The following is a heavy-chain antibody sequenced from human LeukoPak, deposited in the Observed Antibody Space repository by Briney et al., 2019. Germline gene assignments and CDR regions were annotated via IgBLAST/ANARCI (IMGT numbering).Heavy chain of an antibody. CDR3: ARDPITYYDFWSGYLYYFDY. CDR1: GYTFTSYG. V-gene: IGHV1-18*03. J-gene: IGHJ4*02. D-gene: IGHD3-3*01. Sequence: ASVKVSCKASGYTFTSYGISWVRQAPGQGLEWMGWISAYNGNTNYAQKLQGRVTMTTDTSTSTAYMELRSLRSDDMAVYYCARDPITYYDFWSGYLYYFDYWGQGTLVTVSS. CDR2: ISAYNGNT.